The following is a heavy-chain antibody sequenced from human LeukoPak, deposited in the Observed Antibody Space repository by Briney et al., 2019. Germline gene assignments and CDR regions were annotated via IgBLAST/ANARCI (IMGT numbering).Heavy chain of an antibody. CDR2: MNPNSGNT. V-gene: IGHV1-8*01. CDR1: GYTFTSYD. D-gene: IGHD3-9*01. J-gene: IGHJ4*02. CDR3: ARGSVLTGLFDY. Sequence: ASVKVSCKASGYTFTSYDINWVRQATGQGLEWMGWMNPNSGNTGYAQKIQGRVTMTRNTSISTAYMELSSLRSEDTAVYYCARGSVLTGLFDYWGQGTLVTVSS.